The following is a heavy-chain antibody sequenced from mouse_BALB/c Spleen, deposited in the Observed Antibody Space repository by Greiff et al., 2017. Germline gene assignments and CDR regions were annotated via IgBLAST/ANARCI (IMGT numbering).Heavy chain of an antibody. J-gene: IGHJ1*01. Sequence: EVKLQESGPSLVKPSQTLSLTCSVTGDSITSGYWNWIRKFPGNKLEYMGYISYSGSTYYNPSLKSRISITRDTSKNQYYLQLNSVTTEDTATYYCARVGYGNYWYFDVWGAGTTVTVSA. CDR1: GDSITSGY. CDR3: ARVGYGNYWYFDV. CDR2: ISYSGST. V-gene: IGHV3-8*02. D-gene: IGHD2-10*02.